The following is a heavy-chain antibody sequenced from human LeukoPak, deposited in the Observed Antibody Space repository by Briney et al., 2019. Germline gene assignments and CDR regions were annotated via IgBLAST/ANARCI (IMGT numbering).Heavy chain of an antibody. V-gene: IGHV3-74*01. J-gene: IGHJ4*02. CDR1: GFSFSSSW. CDR3: ATTGSGSYYDY. Sequence: GGSLRLSCAASGFSFSSSWMHWVRQVPGKGLEWVSRINDDETSATYAESVKGRFTISRDNAKNTLFLQMNSLRAEDTAVYYCATTGSGSYYDYWGQGTLVTVSS. CDR2: INDDETSA. D-gene: IGHD1-26*01.